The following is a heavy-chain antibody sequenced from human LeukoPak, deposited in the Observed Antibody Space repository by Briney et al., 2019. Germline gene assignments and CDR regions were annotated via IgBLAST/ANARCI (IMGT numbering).Heavy chain of an antibody. D-gene: IGHD5-12*01. V-gene: IGHV7-4-1*02. CDR1: GYTFTSYY. CDR3: ARAQQWWLLDY. J-gene: IGHJ4*02. CDR2: IDTNTGNP. Sequence: ASVKVSCKASGYTFTSYYMHWVRQAPGQGLEWMGWIDTNTGNPTYAQAFTGQFVFSLDTSVNTAYLQITSLKAEDTAVYYCARAQQWWLLDYWGQGTLVTVSS.